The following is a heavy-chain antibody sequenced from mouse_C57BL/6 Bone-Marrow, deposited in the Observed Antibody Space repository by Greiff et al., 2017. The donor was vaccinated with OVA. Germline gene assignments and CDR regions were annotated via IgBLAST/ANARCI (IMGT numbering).Heavy chain of an antibody. V-gene: IGHV1-85*01. D-gene: IGHD1-1*01. Sequence: VKLQESGPELVKPGASVKLSCKASGYTFTSYDINWVKQRPGQGLEWIGWIYPSAGSTKYNEKFKGKATLTVDTSSITAYMELHSLTSEDSAVYFCARDYYCSSYWYFDVWGTGTTVTVSS. CDR1: GYTFTSYD. J-gene: IGHJ1*03. CDR2: IYPSAGST. CDR3: ARDYYCSSYWYFDV.